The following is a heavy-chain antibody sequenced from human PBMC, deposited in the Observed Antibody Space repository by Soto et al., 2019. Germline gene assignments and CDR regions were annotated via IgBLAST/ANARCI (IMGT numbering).Heavy chain of an antibody. J-gene: IGHJ4*02. CDR2: IIPIFCTA. CDR1: RGGIGSCA. CDR3: PMAAFGDLYDY. D-gene: IGHD3-10*01. V-gene: IGHV1-69*01. Sequence: CKACRGGIGSCARRWLRQVPGQGLEWMGGIIPIFCTANYAQKFQRRVTITADESTSTAYMELSSLRSEDTAVYYCPMAAFGDLYDYRAQGPLVTGSS.